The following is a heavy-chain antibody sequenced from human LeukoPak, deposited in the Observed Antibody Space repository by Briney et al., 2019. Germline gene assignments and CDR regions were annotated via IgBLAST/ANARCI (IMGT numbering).Heavy chain of an antibody. CDR2: IIPIFGTA. CDR3: ARDSSGTQRYNWFDP. J-gene: IGHJ5*02. Sequence: SVKVSCKASKSTFSRYAISWVRQAPGQGLEWMGGIIPIFGTANYAQKFQGRVTITADESTSTAYMELSSLGSEDTAVYYCARDSSGTQRYNWFDPWGQGTLVTVSS. D-gene: IGHD3-10*01. CDR1: KSTFSRYA. V-gene: IGHV1-69*01.